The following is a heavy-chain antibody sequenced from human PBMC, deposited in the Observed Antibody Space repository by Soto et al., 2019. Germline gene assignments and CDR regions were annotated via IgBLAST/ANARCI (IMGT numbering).Heavy chain of an antibody. Sequence: EVQLVESGGGLVQPGGSLRLSCAASGFTFSSYDMHWVRQATGKGLEWGSAIGTAGDTYYPGSVKGRFTISRENAKNSLYLQMNSLRAEDKAVYYCARGSSGWYAGNYYYYGMDVWGQGTTVTVSS. V-gene: IGHV3-13*01. CDR3: ARGSSGWYAGNYYYYGMDV. CDR1: GFTFSSYD. CDR2: IGTAGDT. J-gene: IGHJ6*02. D-gene: IGHD6-19*01.